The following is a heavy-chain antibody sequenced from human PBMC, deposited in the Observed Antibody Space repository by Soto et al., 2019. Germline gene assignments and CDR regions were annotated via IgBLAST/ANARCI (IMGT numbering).Heavy chain of an antibody. CDR2: FDPEDGET. D-gene: IGHD3-22*01. Sequence: VAAVKVSCKVSGYTLTELSMHWVRQAPGKGLEWMGGFDPEDGETIYAQKFQGRVTMTEDTSTDTAYMELSSLRSEDTAVYYCATVSTTMIAPLDYWGQGTMVTVSS. J-gene: IGHJ4*02. CDR3: ATVSTTMIAPLDY. CDR1: GYTLTELS. V-gene: IGHV1-24*01.